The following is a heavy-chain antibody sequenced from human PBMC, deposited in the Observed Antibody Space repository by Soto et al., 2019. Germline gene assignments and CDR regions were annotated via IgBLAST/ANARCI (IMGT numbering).Heavy chain of an antibody. CDR1: GGSISSTTYF. CDR3: ARQGSSGDYFRNFLWFDP. V-gene: IGHV4-39*01. D-gene: IGHD3-10*01. Sequence: SETLSLTCTGSGGSISSTTYFWAWIRQSPGKGPEWIGSIYYSGSTYFNPSLRSRVTMSVDTSENQFSLRLNSVTAADTAMYYCARQGSSGDYFRNFLWFDPWGQGTLVTVSS. J-gene: IGHJ5*02. CDR2: IYYSGST.